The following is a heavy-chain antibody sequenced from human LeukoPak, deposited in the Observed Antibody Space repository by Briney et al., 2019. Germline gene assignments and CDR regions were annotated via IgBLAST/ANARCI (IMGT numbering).Heavy chain of an antibody. CDR3: ARSGYSYGADAFDI. J-gene: IGHJ3*02. V-gene: IGHV4-34*01. D-gene: IGHD5-18*01. CDR1: GGSFSGYY. CDR2: INHSGST. Sequence: SETLSLTCAVYGGSFSGYYWSWIRQPPGKGLEWIGEINHSGSTNYNPSLKSRVTISVDPSKNQFSLKLSSVTAADTAVYYCARSGYSYGADAFDIWGQGTMVTVSS.